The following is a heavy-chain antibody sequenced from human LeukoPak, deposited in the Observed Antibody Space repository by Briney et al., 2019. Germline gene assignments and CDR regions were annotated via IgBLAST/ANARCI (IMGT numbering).Heavy chain of an antibody. V-gene: IGHV3-48*03. Sequence: GGSLRLSCAASGFTFSSYEMNWVCQAPGKELEWVSYISSSGGTIYYADSVKGRFTISRDNAKNSLYLQMNSLRAEDTAVYYCARDESGYSGYVRFDPWGQGTLVTVSS. D-gene: IGHD5-12*01. CDR3: ARDESGYSGYVRFDP. CDR1: GFTFSSYE. J-gene: IGHJ5*02. CDR2: ISSSGGTI.